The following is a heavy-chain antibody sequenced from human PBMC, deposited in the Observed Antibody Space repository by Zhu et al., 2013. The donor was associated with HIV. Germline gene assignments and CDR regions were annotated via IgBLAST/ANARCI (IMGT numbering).Heavy chain of an antibody. Sequence: QVQLVQSGAEVKKPGASVKVSCKASGYTFTGYYMHWVRQAPGQGLEWMGWINPNSGGTNYAQKFQGRVTMTRDTSISTAYMELSRLRSDDTAVYYCARDLGSQVGARYYYGMDVVGPRGPRVTVSS. CDR2: INPNSGGT. D-gene: IGHD1-26*01. CDR3: ARDLGSQVGARYYYGMDV. CDR1: GYTFTGYY. J-gene: IGHJ6*02. V-gene: IGHV1-2*02.